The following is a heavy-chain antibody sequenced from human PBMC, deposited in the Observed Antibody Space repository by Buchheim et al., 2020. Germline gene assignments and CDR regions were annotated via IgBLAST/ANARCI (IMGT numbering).Heavy chain of an antibody. CDR3: AKDLGFGDSSGYYHEDY. V-gene: IGHV3-23*01. Sequence: EVQLLESGGGLVQPGGSLRLSCAASGFTFSSAAMTWVRQAPGKGLEWVSAISSSGGGTYYADSVKGRFTISRDSSKKTVYLQMNSLRVEDTAVYYCAKDLGFGDSSGYYHEDYWGQGTL. CDR1: GFTFSSAA. D-gene: IGHD3-22*01. J-gene: IGHJ4*02. CDR2: ISSSGGGT.